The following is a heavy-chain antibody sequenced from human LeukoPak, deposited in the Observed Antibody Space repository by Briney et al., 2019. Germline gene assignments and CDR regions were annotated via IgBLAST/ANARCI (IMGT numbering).Heavy chain of an antibody. CDR1: GFTFNAYS. CDR3: ARLREIPVFGVVTKSTSYFDY. Sequence: GGSLRLSCAASGFTFNAYSMHWVRQAPGKGRVWVAVIASDSSKTYYADSVRGRFTVSRDNSKATLDLKMNSLRAEDTAVYYCARLREIPVFGVVTKSTSYFDYWGQGTLVTVSS. D-gene: IGHD3-3*01. J-gene: IGHJ4*02. CDR2: IASDSSKT. V-gene: IGHV3-30*04.